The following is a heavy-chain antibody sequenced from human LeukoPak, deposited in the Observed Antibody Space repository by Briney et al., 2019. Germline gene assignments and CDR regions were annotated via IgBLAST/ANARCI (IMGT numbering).Heavy chain of an antibody. CDR2: IYHSGST. V-gene: IGHV4-38-2*02. Sequence: SETLSLTCTVSGYSISSGYYWGWIRQPPGKGLEWIGSIYHSGSTYYNPSLKSRVTISVDTSKNQFSLKLSSVTAADTAVYYCARASITMVRGVKYYFDYWGQGTLVTVSS. CDR1: GYSISSGYY. D-gene: IGHD3-10*01. J-gene: IGHJ4*02. CDR3: ARASITMVRGVKYYFDY.